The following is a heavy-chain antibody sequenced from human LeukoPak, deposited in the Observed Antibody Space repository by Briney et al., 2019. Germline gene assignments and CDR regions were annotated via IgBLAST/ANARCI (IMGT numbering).Heavy chain of an antibody. CDR1: GYTFTGYY. CDR3: ARGGYDILTGYDHYYGMDV. V-gene: IGHV1-2*02. Sequence: ASVKVSCKASGYTFTGYYMHWVRQAPGQGLEWMGWINPNSGGKNYAQKFQGRVTMTRDTSISTAYMELSRLRSDDTAVYYCARGGYDILTGYDHYYGMDVWGQGTTVTVSS. CDR2: INPNSGGK. D-gene: IGHD3-9*01. J-gene: IGHJ6*02.